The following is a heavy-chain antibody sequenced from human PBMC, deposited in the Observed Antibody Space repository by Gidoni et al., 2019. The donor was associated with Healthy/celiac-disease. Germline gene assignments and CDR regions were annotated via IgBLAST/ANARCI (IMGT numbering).Heavy chain of an antibody. CDR1: GYTFTGYY. V-gene: IGHV1-2*02. J-gene: IGHJ4*02. D-gene: IGHD3-22*01. Sequence: QVQLVQSGAEVKKPGASVKVSCKASGYTFTGYYMHWVRQAPGQGLEWMGWINPNSCGTNYAQKFQGRVTMTRDTSISTAYMELSRLRSDDTAVYYCARGYYDSSGYYYGYWGQGTLVTVSS. CDR3: ARGYYDSSGYYYGY. CDR2: INPNSCGT.